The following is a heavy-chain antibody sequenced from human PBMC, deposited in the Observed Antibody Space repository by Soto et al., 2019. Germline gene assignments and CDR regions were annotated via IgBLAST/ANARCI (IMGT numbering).Heavy chain of an antibody. Sequence: GGSLRLSCAASGFTFSSYWRHWVRQAPGKGLVWVSRINSDRSSTSYADSVKGRFTISRDNAKNTLYLQMNSLRAEDTAVYYCARDSPGYCSGGSCYLFQHWGQGTLVTVSS. CDR3: ARDSPGYCSGGSCYLFQH. CDR1: GFTFSSYW. J-gene: IGHJ1*01. V-gene: IGHV3-74*01. D-gene: IGHD2-15*01. CDR2: INSDRSST.